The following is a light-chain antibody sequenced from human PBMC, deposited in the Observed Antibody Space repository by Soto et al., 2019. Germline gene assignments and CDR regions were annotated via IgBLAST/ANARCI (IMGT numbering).Light chain of an antibody. V-gene: IGKV1-39*01. CDR1: QSIDSY. CDR2: AAS. Sequence: DIQMTQSPSSLSASVGDRVTITCRASQSIDSYLNWYQHRAGKAPKLLIYAASSLQSGVPSRFSGSGSRTDFTLTISSLQPEDFATYYCQQSFNTPYTFGQGTKLEIK. J-gene: IGKJ2*01. CDR3: QQSFNTPYT.